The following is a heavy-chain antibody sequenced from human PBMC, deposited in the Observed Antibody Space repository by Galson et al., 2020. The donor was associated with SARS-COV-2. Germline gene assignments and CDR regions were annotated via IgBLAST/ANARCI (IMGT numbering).Heavy chain of an antibody. J-gene: IGHJ5*02. V-gene: IGHV4-39*07. Sequence: SETLSLTCTVSGGSISGSRYYWGWIRQPPGKGLEWIGSIYYSGSTYYKPSLESRVTISVDTSRNQFSLKLSSVTAADTAVYYCARGFDWFDHWGQGTLVTVSS. CDR1: GGSISGSRYY. CDR2: IYYSGST. CDR3: ARGFDWFDH.